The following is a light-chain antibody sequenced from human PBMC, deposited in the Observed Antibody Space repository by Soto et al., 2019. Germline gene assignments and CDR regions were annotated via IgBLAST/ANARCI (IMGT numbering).Light chain of an antibody. CDR2: HVN. J-gene: IGLJ1*01. Sequence: QSALTQPASVSGSPGQSITISCTGTSSDVGGYNYVSWYQQHPGRAPKLLIYHVNTRPSGISNRFSGSKSGDTASLTISGLQAEDEAEYSCFSYSTSSSLYVFGSGTKVTVL. CDR1: SSDVGGYNY. V-gene: IGLV2-14*03. CDR3: FSYSTSSSLYV.